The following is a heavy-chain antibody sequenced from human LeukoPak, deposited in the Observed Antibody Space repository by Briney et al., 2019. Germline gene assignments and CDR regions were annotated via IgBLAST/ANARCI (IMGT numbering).Heavy chain of an antibody. Sequence: EPGGSLRLSCTASGFTFSSYNMNWVRQAPGKGLEWVSYISSSSSSIYYSDSVKGRCIISRDNAKNSLYLQMNSLRVEETAVYYCARDRYCTGTTCYTTDYWGQGTLATVSS. CDR1: GFTFSSYN. CDR2: ISSSSSSI. CDR3: ARDRYCTGTTCYTTDY. D-gene: IGHD2-2*02. V-gene: IGHV3-48*01. J-gene: IGHJ4*02.